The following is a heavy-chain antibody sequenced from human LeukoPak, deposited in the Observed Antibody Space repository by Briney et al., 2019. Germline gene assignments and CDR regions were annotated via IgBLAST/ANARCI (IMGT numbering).Heavy chain of an antibody. D-gene: IGHD1-26*01. CDR1: GFTFDDYA. V-gene: IGHV3-9*01. J-gene: IGHJ4*02. CDR2: ISWNSGYI. CDR3: ANPGIVGAPFDY. Sequence: GGSLRLSCAASGFTFDDYAMHWVRQAPGKGLEWVSGISWNSGYIGYEDSVKGRFTISRDNAKNSLYLQMNSLRAEDTAVYYCANPGIVGAPFDYWGQGTLVTVSS.